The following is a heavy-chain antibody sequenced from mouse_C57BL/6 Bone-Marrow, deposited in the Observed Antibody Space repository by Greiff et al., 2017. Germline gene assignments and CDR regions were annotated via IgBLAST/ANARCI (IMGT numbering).Heavy chain of an antibody. Sequence: VKLQESGAELVRPGTSVKVSCKASGYAFTNYLIEWVKQRPGQGLEWIGVINPGSGGTTYNEKFKGKATLTADKSSSTAYMQLSSLTSEDSAVYFCARQYYFDYWGQGTTLTVSS. CDR2: INPGSGGT. V-gene: IGHV1-54*01. CDR3: ARQYYFDY. J-gene: IGHJ2*01. CDR1: GYAFTNYL.